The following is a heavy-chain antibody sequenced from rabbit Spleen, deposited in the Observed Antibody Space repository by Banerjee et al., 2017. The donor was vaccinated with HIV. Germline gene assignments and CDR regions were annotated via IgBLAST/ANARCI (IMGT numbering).Heavy chain of an antibody. CDR1: GFYFNSGYE. Sequence: QSLEESGGGLVKPGASLTLTCKGSGFYFNSGYEMWWVRQAPGKGLEWVACAYAGSSGSTYSATWAKGRFTISKTSSTTVTLQMTSLTAADTATYFCARDSGTSFSTYGMDLWGPGTLVTVS. D-gene: IGHD8-1*01. CDR2: AYAGSSGST. CDR3: ARDSGTSFSTYGMDL. V-gene: IGHV1S40*01. J-gene: IGHJ6*01.